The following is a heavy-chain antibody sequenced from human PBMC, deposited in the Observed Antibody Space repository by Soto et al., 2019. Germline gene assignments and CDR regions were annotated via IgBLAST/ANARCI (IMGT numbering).Heavy chain of an antibody. CDR1: GYTFTSYN. Sequence: ASVKVSCKASGYTFTSYNINWVRQATGQGLEWMGWRNPNSGNTGYAQKFQERITLTRDTSITTAYMELSSLRSDDTAVYFCVRYGVAATYWGQGTQVPVSS. D-gene: IGHD2-8*01. V-gene: IGHV1-8*01. CDR3: VRYGVAATY. CDR2: RNPNSGNT. J-gene: IGHJ4*02.